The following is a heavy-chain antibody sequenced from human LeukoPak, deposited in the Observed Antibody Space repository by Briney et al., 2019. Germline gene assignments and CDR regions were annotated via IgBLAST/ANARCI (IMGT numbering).Heavy chain of an antibody. Sequence: SETLSLTCTVSGRSISSSSYYWGWIRQPPGKGLEWIGSFYYSGSTYYNPSLKSRLTISVDTSKNQFSLRLSSVTAADAAVYYCARQGSLGTSGYYYWGQGTLVTVSS. V-gene: IGHV4-39*01. CDR1: GRSISSSSYY. D-gene: IGHD3-22*01. J-gene: IGHJ4*02. CDR2: FYYSGST. CDR3: ARQGSLGTSGYYY.